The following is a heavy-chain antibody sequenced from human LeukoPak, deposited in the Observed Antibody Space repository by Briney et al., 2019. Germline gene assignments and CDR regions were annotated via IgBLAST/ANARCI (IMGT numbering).Heavy chain of an antibody. CDR2: IDPSDSYT. Sequence: GESLKISCKGSGYSFTSYWISWVRRMPGKGLEWMGRIDPSDSYTNYSPSFQGHVTISADKSIGTAYLQWSSLKASDTAMYYCARRCSSSSCPFEYWGQGTLVTVSS. V-gene: IGHV5-10-1*01. D-gene: IGHD2-2*01. J-gene: IGHJ4*02. CDR1: GYSFTSYW. CDR3: ARRCSSSSCPFEY.